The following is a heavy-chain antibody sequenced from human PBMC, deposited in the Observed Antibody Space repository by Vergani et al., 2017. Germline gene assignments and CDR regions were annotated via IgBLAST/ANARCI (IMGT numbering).Heavy chain of an antibody. CDR1: GFSFSSSG. V-gene: IGHV3-30*18. CDR2: ISYDGSNK. D-gene: IGHD3-3*01. Sequence: QVQLVESGGGVVQPGRSLRLSCAASGFSFSSSGMHWVRQAPGEGLEWVAVISYDGSNKYYADSVKGRFTISRDNSKNTLYLQMNSLRAEDTAVYYCAKGATICGVVIIPPDYWGQGTLVTVSS. CDR3: AKGATICGVVIIPPDY. J-gene: IGHJ4*02.